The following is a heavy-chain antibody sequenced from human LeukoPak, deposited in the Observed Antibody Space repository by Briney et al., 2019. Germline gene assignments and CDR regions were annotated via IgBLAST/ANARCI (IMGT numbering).Heavy chain of an antibody. CDR1: GGSFSDYY. CDR2: INHSGST. D-gene: IGHD2-2*01. Sequence: SETLSLACAVYGGSFSDYYWSWIRQPPGKGLEWIGEINHSGSTNYNPSLKSRVTISVDTSKNQFSLKLSSVTAADTAVYYCARERREQLLPPYTRSVTYFDYWGQGTLVTVSS. V-gene: IGHV4-34*01. CDR3: ARERREQLLPPYTRSVTYFDY. J-gene: IGHJ4*02.